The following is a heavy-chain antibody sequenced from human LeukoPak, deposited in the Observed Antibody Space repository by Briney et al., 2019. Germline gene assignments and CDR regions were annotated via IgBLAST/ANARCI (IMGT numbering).Heavy chain of an antibody. CDR3: ARDSSGWYHWFDP. D-gene: IGHD6-19*01. CDR1: GGSISSSSYY. V-gene: IGHV4-39*07. Sequence: SETLSLTCTVSGGSISSSSYYWGWIRPPPGKGLEWIGSIYYSGSTYYNPSLKSRVTISVDTSKNQFSLKLSSVTAADTAVYYCARDSSGWYHWFDPWGQGTLVTVSS. CDR2: IYYSGST. J-gene: IGHJ5*02.